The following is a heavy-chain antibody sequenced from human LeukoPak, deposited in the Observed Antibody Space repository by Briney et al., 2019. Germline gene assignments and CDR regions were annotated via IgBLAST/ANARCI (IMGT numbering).Heavy chain of an antibody. CDR3: ANTVGVTAFLAY. CDR1: GFTFSSYG. D-gene: IGHD2-21*02. V-gene: IGHV3-30*18. CDR2: ISYDETNK. J-gene: IGHJ4*02. Sequence: PGGSLRLSCAASGFTFSSYGMHWVRQAPGKGLEWVAVISYDETNKYYADSVKGRFTISRDNSKNTLYLQMNSLRTEDTALYYCANTVGVTAFLAYWGQGTLVTVSS.